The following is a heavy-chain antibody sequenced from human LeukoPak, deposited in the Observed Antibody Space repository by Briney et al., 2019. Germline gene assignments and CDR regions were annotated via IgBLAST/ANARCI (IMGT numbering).Heavy chain of an antibody. CDR3: ARVRPPMTTVTYYYYMDV. Sequence: PGGSLRLSCAASGFNFSSYWMHWVRQAPGKGLVWISRINYDGTTTSYADSVKGRFTISRDNAKNTLYLQMNSLRAEDTAVYYCARVRPPMTTVTYYYYMDVWGKGTTVTVSS. CDR1: GFNFSSYW. D-gene: IGHD4-11*01. CDR2: INYDGTTT. V-gene: IGHV3-74*01. J-gene: IGHJ6*03.